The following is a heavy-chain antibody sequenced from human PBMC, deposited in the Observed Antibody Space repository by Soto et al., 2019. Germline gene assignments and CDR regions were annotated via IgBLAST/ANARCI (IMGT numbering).Heavy chain of an antibody. D-gene: IGHD1-26*01. CDR1: GYIFTNYY. Sequence: ASVKVSCKASGYIFTNYYIHWVRQAPGQGLEWMAIINPLPTSGSTNYAQKFQDRVTVTRDTSTSTAYLELSSLRSEDTAVYYCAADTGIVGAPGAFDIWGQGTMVTVSS. J-gene: IGHJ3*02. CDR2: INPLPTSGST. CDR3: AADTGIVGAPGAFDI. V-gene: IGHV1-46*01.